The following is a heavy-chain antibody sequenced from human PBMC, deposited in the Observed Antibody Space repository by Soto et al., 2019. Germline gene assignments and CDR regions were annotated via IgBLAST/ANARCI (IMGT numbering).Heavy chain of an antibody. Sequence: GGSLRLSCAASGFIFSNAWMSWVRQAPGKGLEWVGRIKSKADGGTTNYAAPVKGRFNISRDGSKNTLYLQMNGLKTEDTAVYYCTTGWSSKDYWGQGTLVTVSS. D-gene: IGHD3-3*01. CDR2: IKSKADGGTT. CDR3: TTGWSSKDY. CDR1: GFIFSNAW. V-gene: IGHV3-15*01. J-gene: IGHJ4*02.